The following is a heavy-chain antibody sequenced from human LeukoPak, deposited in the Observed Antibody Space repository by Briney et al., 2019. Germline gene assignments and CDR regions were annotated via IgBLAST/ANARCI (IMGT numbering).Heavy chain of an antibody. Sequence: SETLSLTCIVSGGSISSYSWNWIRQSPGKGLEWVGYISHSGTTSYNSSLKSRVTISVDTSKNQFSLKLSSVTAADTAVYYCARSPRGSYFFAASDAFDIWGQGTMVTVSS. CDR2: ISHSGTT. CDR1: GGSISSYS. D-gene: IGHD1-26*01. CDR3: ARSPRGSYFFAASDAFDI. V-gene: IGHV4-4*09. J-gene: IGHJ3*02.